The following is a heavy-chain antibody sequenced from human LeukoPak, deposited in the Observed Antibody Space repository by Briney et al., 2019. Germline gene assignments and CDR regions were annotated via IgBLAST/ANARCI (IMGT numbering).Heavy chain of an antibody. Sequence: GGSLRLSCAASEFAFSDYGMHWVRQAPGKVLEGVAFIRNVGNDKYYADSVKGRFFISRDNSKNTLSLQMNSLRAEDTAVYYCAKFTRSSSGGNYYYYMDVWGKGTTVTVSS. CDR3: AKFTRSSSGGNYYYYMDV. CDR1: EFAFSDYG. D-gene: IGHD6-6*01. V-gene: IGHV3-30*02. CDR2: IRNVGNDK. J-gene: IGHJ6*03.